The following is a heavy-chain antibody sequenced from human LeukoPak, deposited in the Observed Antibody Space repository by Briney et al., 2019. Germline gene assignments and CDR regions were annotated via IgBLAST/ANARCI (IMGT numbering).Heavy chain of an antibody. Sequence: GRSLRLSCAASGFTFDVYAMHWVRQAPGKGLEWVSVISWNSGTVGYADSVNGRFTISRDNAKNSLYLQMNSLRVEDTAVYYCARKGGQYCTIPNCYNDVFDIGGQGTMVTVSS. V-gene: IGHV3-9*01. D-gene: IGHD2-2*02. CDR2: ISWNSGTV. CDR1: GFTFDVYA. J-gene: IGHJ3*02. CDR3: ARKGGQYCTIPNCYNDVFDI.